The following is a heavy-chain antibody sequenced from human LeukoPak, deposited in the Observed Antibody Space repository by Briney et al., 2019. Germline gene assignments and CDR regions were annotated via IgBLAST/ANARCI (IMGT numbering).Heavy chain of an antibody. CDR1: AFTFSGYS. D-gene: IGHD6-13*01. V-gene: IGHV3-30*04. J-gene: IGHJ3*02. CDR2: ISHDGSNK. CDR3: ARVGYDCNWYDAFDI. Sequence: KPGRSLRLSCVVSAFTFSGYSMHWVRQAPGKGLEWVAFISHDGSNKYCADSLKGRFTISRDNSKNALFLQMNSLRPEDTAVYYCARVGYDCNWYDAFDIWGQGTMVTVSS.